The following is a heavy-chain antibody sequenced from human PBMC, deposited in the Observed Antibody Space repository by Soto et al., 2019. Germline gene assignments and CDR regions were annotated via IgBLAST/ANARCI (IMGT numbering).Heavy chain of an antibody. CDR3: ARDLIQDIVVVPAAPLGFGMDV. CDR2: IIPIFGTA. Sequence: ASVKVSCKASGGTFSSYAISWVRQAPGQGLEWMGGIIPIFGTANYAQKFQGRVTITADESTSTAYMELSSLRSEDTAVYYCARDLIQDIVVVPAAPLGFGMDVWGQGTTVTVSS. D-gene: IGHD2-2*01. V-gene: IGHV1-69*13. J-gene: IGHJ6*02. CDR1: GGTFSSYA.